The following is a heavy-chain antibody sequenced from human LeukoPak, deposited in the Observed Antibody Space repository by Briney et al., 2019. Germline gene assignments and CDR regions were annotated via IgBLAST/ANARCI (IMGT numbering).Heavy chain of an antibody. CDR1: GFTFSSYS. D-gene: IGHD2-21*02. J-gene: IGHJ5*02. CDR2: ISSSNSYI. Sequence: GGSLSLSCAASGFTFSSYSMNWVRQAPGKGLEWVSYISSSNSYIYYADSVKGRFTISRDNAKNSLYLQMNSLRAEDTAVYYCARDFVVVTATQYNWFGPWGQGTLVTVSS. V-gene: IGHV3-21*01. CDR3: ARDFVVVTATQYNWFGP.